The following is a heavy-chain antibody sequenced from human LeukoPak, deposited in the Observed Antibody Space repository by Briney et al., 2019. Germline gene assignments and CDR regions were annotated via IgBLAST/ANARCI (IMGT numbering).Heavy chain of an antibody. J-gene: IGHJ3*02. V-gene: IGHV3-7*01. Sequence: GGSLRLSCAASGFTLSTYWMNWVRQAPGKGLEWVATIKQDGSEKYYVDSVKGRFTISRDNAKNSLYLQMNSLRAEDTAVYYCASRTLSIWADAFDIWGQGTMVTVSS. CDR3: ASRTLSIWADAFDI. CDR2: IKQDGSEK. D-gene: IGHD3-16*01. CDR1: GFTLSTYW.